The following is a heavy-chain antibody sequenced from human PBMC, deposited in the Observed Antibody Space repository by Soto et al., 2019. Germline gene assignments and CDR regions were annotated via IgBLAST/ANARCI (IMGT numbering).Heavy chain of an antibody. J-gene: IGHJ4*02. D-gene: IGHD4-17*01. CDR2: ISYSGRT. V-gene: IGHV4-39*01. Sequence: SETLSLTCSVSGGSVSSGSYYWSWIRQPPGKGLELIGSISYSGRTYDNPSLQSRVTISIDASKNQFSLKLTSVTTADTAVYYCARRRASDYGGNHHPYYFDRWGQGALVTVSS. CDR1: GGSVSSGSYY. CDR3: ARRRASDYGGNHHPYYFDR.